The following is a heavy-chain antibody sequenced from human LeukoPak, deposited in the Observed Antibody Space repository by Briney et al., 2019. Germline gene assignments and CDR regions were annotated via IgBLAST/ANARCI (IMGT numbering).Heavy chain of an antibody. D-gene: IGHD3-10*01. V-gene: IGHV1-8*01. CDR3: ARRRFGEFRNWFDP. CDR2: MNPNSGNT. J-gene: IGHJ5*02. Sequence: ASVKVSCKASGYTFTSYDIDWVRQATGQGLEWMGWMNPNSGNTGYAQKFQGRVTTTRNTSISTAYMELSSLRSEDTAVYYCARRRFGEFRNWFDPWGQGTLVTVSS. CDR1: GYTFTSYD.